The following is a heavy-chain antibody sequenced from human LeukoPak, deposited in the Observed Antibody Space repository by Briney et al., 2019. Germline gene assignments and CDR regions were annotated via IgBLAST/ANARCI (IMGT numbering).Heavy chain of an antibody. Sequence: SETLSLTCAVSSYSITSAYYWGWIRQPPGKGLEWIGTIYHTGSTYYNPSLKSRVTISVDTSKNQFSLNLSSVTAADTAVYYCARERGTATLLEYYYYAMDVWGKGTTVTVSS. CDR3: ARERGTATLLEYYYYAMDV. J-gene: IGHJ6*04. CDR1: SYSITSAYY. D-gene: IGHD1-1*01. CDR2: IYHTGST. V-gene: IGHV4-38-2*02.